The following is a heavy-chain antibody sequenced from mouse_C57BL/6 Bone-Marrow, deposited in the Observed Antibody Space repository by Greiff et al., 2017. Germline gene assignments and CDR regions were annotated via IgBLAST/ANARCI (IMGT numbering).Heavy chain of an antibody. CDR2: IRSKSNNYAT. Sequence: EVKLVESGGGLVQPKGSLKLSCAASGFSFNTYAMNWVRQAPGKGLEWVARIRSKSNNYATYYADSVKDRFTISRDDSESMLYLQMNNLKTEDTAMYYCVRHEAQATSWFAYWGQGTLVTVSA. CDR3: VRHEAQATSWFAY. CDR1: GFSFNTYA. J-gene: IGHJ3*01. V-gene: IGHV10-1*01. D-gene: IGHD3-2*02.